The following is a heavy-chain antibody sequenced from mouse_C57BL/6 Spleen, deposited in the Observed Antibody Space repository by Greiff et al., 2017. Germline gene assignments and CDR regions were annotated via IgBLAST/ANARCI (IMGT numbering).Heavy chain of an antibody. CDR2: ISSGSSTI. V-gene: IGHV5-17*01. J-gene: IGHJ3*01. CDR1: GFTFSDYG. Sequence: EVKLMESGGGLVKPGGSLKLSCAASGFTFSDYGMHWVRQAPEKGLEWVAYISSGSSTIYYADTVKGRFTISRDNAKNTLFLQMTSLRSEDTAMYYCARQWLEGFAYWGQGTLVTVSA. D-gene: IGHD2-2*01. CDR3: ARQWLEGFAY.